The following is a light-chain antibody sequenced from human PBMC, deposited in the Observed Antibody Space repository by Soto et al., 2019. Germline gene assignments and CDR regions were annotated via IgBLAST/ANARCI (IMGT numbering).Light chain of an antibody. J-gene: IGLJ2*01. CDR1: SSDVGGYNY. CDR3: SSYAGGNVV. V-gene: IGLV2-8*01. CDR2: EVT. Sequence: QSALTQPPSASGSPGQSVTISCSGTSSDVGGYNYVSWYQQQPDKAPKLLIYEVTTRPSGVPDRFSGSKSGNTASLTVSGLQADDEDDYCCSSYAGGNVVFGAGTKLTVL.